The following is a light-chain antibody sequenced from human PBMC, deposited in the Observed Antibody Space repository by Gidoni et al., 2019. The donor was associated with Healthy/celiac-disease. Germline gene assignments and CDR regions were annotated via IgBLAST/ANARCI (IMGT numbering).Light chain of an antibody. CDR3: QQYNNWPWT. Sequence: PATLSVSPGERATLSCRASQSVSSNLAWYQQKPGQAPRLLIYGASTRATGIPARFSGSGSGTEFTLTISSLQSEDFAVYYCQQYNNWPWTFXQXTKVEIK. CDR2: GAS. CDR1: QSVSSN. J-gene: IGKJ1*01. V-gene: IGKV3-15*01.